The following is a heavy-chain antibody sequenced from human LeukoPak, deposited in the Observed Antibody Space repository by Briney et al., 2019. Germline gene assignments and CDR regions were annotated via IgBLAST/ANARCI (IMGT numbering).Heavy chain of an antibody. CDR3: ARTREGLFDY. Sequence: SETLSLTCTVSGASISSYYWSWIRQPPGKGLEWIGYIFYSGSTNYYPSLKSRVTITVDTSKNQFSLKLTSVTAVDTAVYYCARTREGLFDYWGQGTLVSVSS. J-gene: IGHJ4*02. CDR2: IFYSGST. D-gene: IGHD1-26*01. V-gene: IGHV4-59*01. CDR1: GASISSYY.